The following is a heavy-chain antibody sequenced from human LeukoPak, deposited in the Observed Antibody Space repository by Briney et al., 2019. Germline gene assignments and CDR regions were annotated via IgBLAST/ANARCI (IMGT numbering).Heavy chain of an antibody. Sequence: GGSLRLSCAASRFTFSTYAMSWVRQAPGKGLEWVSIISGSGDITYYADSVKGRFTISRDNSKNTLYLQMNSLRAEDTAVYYCAKEPSWSLLRGSWDYWGQGTLVTVSS. CDR3: AKEPSWSLLRGSWDY. V-gene: IGHV3-23*01. J-gene: IGHJ4*02. D-gene: IGHD3-22*01. CDR1: RFTFSTYA. CDR2: ISGSGDIT.